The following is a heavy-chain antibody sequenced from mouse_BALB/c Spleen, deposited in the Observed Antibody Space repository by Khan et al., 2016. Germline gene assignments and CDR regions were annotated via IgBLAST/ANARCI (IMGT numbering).Heavy chain of an antibody. CDR2: IDPANVNT. J-gene: IGHJ2*01. CDR3: TREGYYPY. Sequence: EVQLQESGAELVKPGASVKLSCTASGFNIKDTYMYWVKQRPEQGLEWIGRIDPANVNTKYDPKFQGKATITADTSSNTAYLQLSSLTSEDTAVYYCTREGYYPYWGQGTTLTVSS. V-gene: IGHV14-3*02. D-gene: IGHD2-3*01. CDR1: GFNIKDTY.